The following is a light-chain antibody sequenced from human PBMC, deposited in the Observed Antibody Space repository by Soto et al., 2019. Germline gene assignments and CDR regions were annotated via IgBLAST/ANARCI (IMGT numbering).Light chain of an antibody. V-gene: IGKV3-20*01. CDR2: GAS. Sequence: EIVLTQSPGTLSLSPGERATLSCVASQSVSSSYLAWYQQKPGQAPRLLIYGASSRATGIPDRFSGSGSGTDFTLTISRLEHEDLAVYYCQQYGSSPRTFGQGTKVDIK. J-gene: IGKJ1*01. CDR1: QSVSSSY. CDR3: QQYGSSPRT.